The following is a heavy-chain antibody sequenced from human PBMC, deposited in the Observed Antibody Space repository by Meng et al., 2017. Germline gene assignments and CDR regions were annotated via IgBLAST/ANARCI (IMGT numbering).Heavy chain of an antibody. V-gene: IGHV1-18*01. D-gene: IGHD3-22*01. CDR3: ARGPGIVVAEEGLAFDI. J-gene: IGHJ3*02. CDR1: GYTFTSYG. Sequence: ASVKVSCKASGYTFTSYGISWVRQAPGQGLEWMGWISAYNGNTNYAQKLQGRVTMTTDTSTSTAYMELRSLRSDDTAVYYCARGPGIVVAEEGLAFDIWGQGKMVNVSS. CDR2: ISAYNGNT.